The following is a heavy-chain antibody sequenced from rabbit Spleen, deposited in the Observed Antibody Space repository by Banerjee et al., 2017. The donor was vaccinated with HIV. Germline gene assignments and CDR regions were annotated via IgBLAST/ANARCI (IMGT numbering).Heavy chain of an antibody. V-gene: IGHV1S40*01. CDR1: GFTLSSYW. J-gene: IGHJ6*01. CDR2: IYNGDGST. CDR3: ARDTSTSFSTYGMDL. Sequence: QSLEESGGDLVKPGASLTLTCTASGFTLSSYWMCWVRQAPGKGPEWIACIYNGDGSTYYATWVNGRFTISKTSSTTVTLQMTSLTAADTATYFCARDTSTSFSTYGMDLWGQGTLVTVS. D-gene: IGHD1-1*01.